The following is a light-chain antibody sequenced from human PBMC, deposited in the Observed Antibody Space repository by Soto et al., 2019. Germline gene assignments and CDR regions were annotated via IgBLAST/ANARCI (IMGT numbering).Light chain of an antibody. CDR2: DDN. J-gene: IGLJ1*01. V-gene: IGLV1-51*01. CDR1: SSNIGGNS. Sequence: QSALTQPPSVSAAPGQKVTISCSGSSSNIGGNSVSWYQQLPGTAPKLLIYDDNKRPSGIPDRFSGSKSGTSATLGITGFQTGEEADYYCGSWDSSMSAYVFGTGTKVIV. CDR3: GSWDSSMSAYV.